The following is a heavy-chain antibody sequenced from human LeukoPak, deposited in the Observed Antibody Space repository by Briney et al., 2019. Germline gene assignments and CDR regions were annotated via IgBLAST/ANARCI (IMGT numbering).Heavy chain of an antibody. CDR2: ISSSSSYI. V-gene: IGHV3-21*01. D-gene: IGHD3-10*01. J-gene: IGHJ4*02. Sequence: GGSLRLSCAASGFTFSSYSMNWVRQAPGKGLEWVSSISSSSSYIYYADSVKGRFTISRDNAKNSLYLQMNSLRAEDTAVYYCARDGMGTMVRGFYFDYWGQGTLVTVSS. CDR1: GFTFSSYS. CDR3: ARDGMGTMVRGFYFDY.